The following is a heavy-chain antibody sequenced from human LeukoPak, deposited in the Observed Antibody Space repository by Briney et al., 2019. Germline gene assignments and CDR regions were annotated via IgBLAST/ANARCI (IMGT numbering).Heavy chain of an antibody. CDR2: ISSSSSYI. Sequence: GSLRLSCAASGSTFSSYSMNWVRQAPGKGLEWVSSISSSSSYIYYADSVKGRFTISGDNSKNTVYLQMNSLRVEDTAVYYCAREVDNWFDAWGQGTLVTVSS. V-gene: IGHV3-21*04. CDR1: GSTFSSYS. D-gene: IGHD5-12*01. J-gene: IGHJ5*02. CDR3: AREVDNWFDA.